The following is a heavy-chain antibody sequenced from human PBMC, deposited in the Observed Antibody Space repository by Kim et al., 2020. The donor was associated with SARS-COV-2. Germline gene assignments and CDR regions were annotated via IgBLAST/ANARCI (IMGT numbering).Heavy chain of an antibody. CDR1: GGSFSGYY. J-gene: IGHJ4*02. CDR2: INHSGST. V-gene: IGHV4-34*01. CDR3: ARVAAGTGRD. Sequence: SETLSLTCAVYGGSFSGYYWSWIRQPPGKGLEWIGEINHSGSTNYNPSLKSRVTISVDTSKNQFSLKLSSVTAADTAVYYCARVAAGTGRDWGQGTLVTV. D-gene: IGHD6-13*01.